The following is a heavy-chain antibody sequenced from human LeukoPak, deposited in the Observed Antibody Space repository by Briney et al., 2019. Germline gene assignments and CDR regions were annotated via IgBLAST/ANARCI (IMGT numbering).Heavy chain of an antibody. D-gene: IGHD2-21*02. CDR1: GFTFSSHA. J-gene: IGHJ4*02. V-gene: IGHV3-64*01. Sequence: GGSLRLSCAASGFTFSSHAFHWVRQAPGKGLEYVSGVNGNGGGTYYANSVKGRFTISRDNSKNTLYLQMNSLRAEETAVYYCAKERSRGGDCLDYWGQGTLVTVSS. CDR2: VNGNGGGT. CDR3: AKERSRGGDCLDY.